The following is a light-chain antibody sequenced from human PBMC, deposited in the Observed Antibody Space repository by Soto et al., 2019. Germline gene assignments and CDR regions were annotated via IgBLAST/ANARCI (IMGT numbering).Light chain of an antibody. CDR1: QSISSSY. V-gene: IGKV3-20*01. CDR3: QQYGSSPPFT. J-gene: IGKJ3*01. Sequence: EIVLTQSPGTLSLSPGERATLSCRASQSISSSYLAWYQQKPGQAPRLVMYGASSRATGIPDRFSGFGSGTDFTPTISRLEPEDSAVYYCQQYGSSPPFTFGPGTKVDIK. CDR2: GAS.